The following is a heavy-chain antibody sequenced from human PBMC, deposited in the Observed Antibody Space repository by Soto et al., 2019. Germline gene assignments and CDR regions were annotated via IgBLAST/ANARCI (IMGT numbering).Heavy chain of an antibody. CDR1: GYTFTNYG. D-gene: IGHD6-6*01. J-gene: IGHJ6*03. CDR2: ISAYNGDT. CDR3: ARVPQLVVYFYYYMDV. Sequence: QVRLLQSGAEVKKPGASVKVSCKASGYTFTNYGITWVRQAPGQGLEWMGWISAYNGDTQYTQSLQGRVTMPTDTYTSTADMELRGLRSDDTAVYYCARVPQLVVYFYYYMDVWGKGTTVTAAS. V-gene: IGHV1-18*01.